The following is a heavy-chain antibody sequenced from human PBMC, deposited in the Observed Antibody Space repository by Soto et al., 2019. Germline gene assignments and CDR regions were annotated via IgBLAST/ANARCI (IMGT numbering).Heavy chain of an antibody. CDR3: AREFSPVTTSGFDL. Sequence: QVQLVESGGGVVQPGRSLRLSCAASGFTFSSYAMHWVRQAPGKGLEWVAVISYDGSNKYYADSVKGRFTISRDNSKNTLYPQMNSLRAEDTAVYYCAREFSPVTTSGFDLWGRGTLVTVSS. J-gene: IGHJ2*01. CDR1: GFTFSSYA. D-gene: IGHD4-17*01. V-gene: IGHV3-30-3*01. CDR2: ISYDGSNK.